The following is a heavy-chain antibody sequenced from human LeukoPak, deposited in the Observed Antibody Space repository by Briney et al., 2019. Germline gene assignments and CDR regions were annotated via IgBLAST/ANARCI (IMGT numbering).Heavy chain of an antibody. Sequence: EASVKVSCKVSGYTLTELSMHWMRQAPGKGLEWMGGFDPEDGETIYAQKFQGRVTMTEDTSTDTAYMELSSLRSEDTAVYYCATDPTYDFWSGYYMDYWGQGTLVTVSS. D-gene: IGHD3-3*01. J-gene: IGHJ4*02. CDR1: GYTLTELS. CDR3: ATDPTYDFWSGYYMDY. V-gene: IGHV1-24*01. CDR2: FDPEDGET.